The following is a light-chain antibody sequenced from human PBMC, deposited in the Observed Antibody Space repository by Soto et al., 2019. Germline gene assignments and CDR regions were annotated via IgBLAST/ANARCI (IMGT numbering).Light chain of an antibody. CDR1: QSISSY. V-gene: IGKV1-39*01. CDR3: QQSYTTPIT. Sequence: DLQMTQSPSSLSASVGDGVTITCRASQSISSYLNWYQQKPGKAPKLLIYAASSLQSGVPSRFSGRGSGTDFTLTISSLQPDDFATYYCQQSYTTPITFGQGTRLEIK. CDR2: AAS. J-gene: IGKJ5*01.